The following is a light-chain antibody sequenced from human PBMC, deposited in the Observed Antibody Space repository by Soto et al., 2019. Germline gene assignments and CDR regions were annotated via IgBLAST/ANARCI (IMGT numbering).Light chain of an antibody. Sequence: DIVMTQSPDSLAVSLGERATINCKSSQSVLYSSNNKNYLAWYQQKPGQPPKLLIYWASTRESGVPDRFSGSGSGIDFTLTISSLQAEDVAVYYCQQYYSTPPWTFGQGTKGEIK. CDR1: QSVLYSSNNKNY. CDR3: QQYYSTPPWT. V-gene: IGKV4-1*01. J-gene: IGKJ1*01. CDR2: WAS.